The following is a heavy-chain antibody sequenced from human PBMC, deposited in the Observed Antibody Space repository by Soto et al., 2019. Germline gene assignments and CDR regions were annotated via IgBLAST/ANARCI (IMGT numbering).Heavy chain of an antibody. CDR2: ISSSSSTI. J-gene: IGHJ3*02. V-gene: IGHV3-48*04. D-gene: IGHD3-22*01. Sequence: GGSLRLSCAASGFTFSSYGMNWVRQAPGKGLEWVSYISSSSSTIYYADSVKGRFTISRDNAKNSLYLQMNSLRAEDTALYYCVRVPTMIVVVIGAFDIWGQGTMVTVSS. CDR3: VRVPTMIVVVIGAFDI. CDR1: GFTFSSYG.